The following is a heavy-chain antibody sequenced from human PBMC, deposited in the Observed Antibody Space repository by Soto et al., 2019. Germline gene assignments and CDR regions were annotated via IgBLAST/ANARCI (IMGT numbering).Heavy chain of an antibody. CDR1: GYSFTSYW. J-gene: IGHJ4*02. D-gene: IGHD3-3*02. CDR3: ARHKHFSDPLSATFDF. CDR2: IYPGDSDT. Sequence: PGESLKISCKGSGYSFTSYWIGWVRQMPGKGLEWMGIIYPGDSDTRYSPSFQGQVTISADKSISTAYLQWSSLKASDTAIYYCARHKHFSDPLSATFDFWGQGTLVTVYS. V-gene: IGHV5-51*01.